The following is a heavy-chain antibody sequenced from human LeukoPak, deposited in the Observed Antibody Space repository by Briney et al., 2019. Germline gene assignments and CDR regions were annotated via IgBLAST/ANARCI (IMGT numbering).Heavy chain of an antibody. D-gene: IGHD6-19*01. CDR2: IYYSGST. Sequence: SQTLSLTCTVSGGSISSGGYYWSWIRQHPGKGLEWIGYIYYSGSTYYNPSLKSRVTISVDTSKNQFSLKLSSVTAADTAVYYCARYDSSGWYSPLVDWGQGTLVTVSS. CDR3: ARYDSSGWYSPLVD. V-gene: IGHV4-31*03. CDR1: GGSISSGGYY. J-gene: IGHJ4*02.